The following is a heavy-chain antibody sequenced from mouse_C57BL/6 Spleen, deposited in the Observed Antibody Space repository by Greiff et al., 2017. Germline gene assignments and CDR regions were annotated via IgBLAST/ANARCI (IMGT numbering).Heavy chain of an antibody. CDR2: IYPRSGNT. J-gene: IGHJ4*01. D-gene: IGHD3-2*02. CDR1: GYTFTSYG. Sequence: QVQLQQSGAELARPGASVKLSCKASGYTFTSYGISWVKQRTGQGLEWIGEIYPRSGNTYYNEKFKGKATLTADKSSSAAYMELRSLTSEDSAVYFCAQTAQATGYAMDYWGQGTSVTVSS. V-gene: IGHV1-81*01. CDR3: AQTAQATGYAMDY.